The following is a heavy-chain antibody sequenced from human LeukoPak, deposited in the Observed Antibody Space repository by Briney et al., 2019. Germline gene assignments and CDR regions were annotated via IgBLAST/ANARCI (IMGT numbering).Heavy chain of an antibody. J-gene: IGHJ4*02. V-gene: IGHV3-23*01. CDR1: GFTFSSYA. CDR3: ASRRYCTSTTCPYYFDY. D-gene: IGHD2-2*01. CDR2: ITTTGNT. Sequence: PGGSLRLSCAASGFTFSSYAMSWVRQAPGRGLEWVSGITTTGNTYYADSVKGRFTISRDNSENTLYLQMNSLRAEDTAVYYCASRRYCTSTTCPYYFDYWGQGTLVTVSS.